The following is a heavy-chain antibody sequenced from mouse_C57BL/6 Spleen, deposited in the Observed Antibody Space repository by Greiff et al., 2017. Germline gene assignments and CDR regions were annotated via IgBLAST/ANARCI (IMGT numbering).Heavy chain of an antibody. Sequence: EVQLVESGGGLVKPGGSLKLSCAASGFTFSDYGMHWVRQAPEKGLEWVAYISSGSSTIYYADTVKGRFTISRDNAKNTLFLQMTSLRSEDTAMYYCARNLYDPDAMDYWGQGTSVTVSS. CDR1: GFTFSDYG. J-gene: IGHJ4*01. CDR3: ARNLYDPDAMDY. CDR2: ISSGSSTI. V-gene: IGHV5-17*01. D-gene: IGHD2-3*01.